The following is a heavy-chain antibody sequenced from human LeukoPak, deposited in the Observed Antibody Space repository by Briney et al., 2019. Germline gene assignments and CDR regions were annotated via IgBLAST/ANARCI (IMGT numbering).Heavy chain of an antibody. V-gene: IGHV3-48*04. CDR1: GFTFSNYN. CDR2: ISSSGSTI. CDR3: ARGRDVDTAMVAQDYYYYMDV. Sequence: GGSLRLSCAASGFTFSNYNMNWVRQAPGKGLEWVSYISSSGSTIYYADSVKGRFTISRDNAKNSLYLQMNSLRAEDTAVYYCARGRDVDTAMVAQDYYYYMDVWGKGTTVTVSS. D-gene: IGHD5-18*01. J-gene: IGHJ6*03.